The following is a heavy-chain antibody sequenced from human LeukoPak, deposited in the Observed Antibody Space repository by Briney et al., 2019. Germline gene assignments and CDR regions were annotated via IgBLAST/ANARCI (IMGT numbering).Heavy chain of an antibody. Sequence: GGSLRLSCTASGFTFGDYAMSWFRQAPGKGLEWVGFIRSKAYGGTTEYAASVKGRFTISRDDSKSIAYLQMNSLKTEDTAVYYCTRGIVVVVAATYFDYWGQGSLVTVSS. V-gene: IGHV3-49*03. J-gene: IGHJ4*02. CDR1: GFTFGDYA. CDR2: IRSKAYGGTT. CDR3: TRGIVVVVAATYFDY. D-gene: IGHD2-15*01.